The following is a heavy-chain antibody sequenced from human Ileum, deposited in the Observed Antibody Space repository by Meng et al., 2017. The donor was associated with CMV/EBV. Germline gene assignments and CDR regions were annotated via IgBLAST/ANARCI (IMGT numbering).Heavy chain of an antibody. J-gene: IGHJ5*02. V-gene: IGHV4-39*07. CDR3: AREGGIVVGVAATEGYNWFDP. D-gene: IGHD2-15*01. CDR1: TPYY. CDR2: IYYSGST. Sequence: TPYYWGWIRQPPGKGLEWIGSIYYSGSTYFNPSLKSRVTISVDTSKNQFSLKLSFVTAADTAVYYCAREGGIVVGVAATEGYNWFDPWGQGTLVTVSS.